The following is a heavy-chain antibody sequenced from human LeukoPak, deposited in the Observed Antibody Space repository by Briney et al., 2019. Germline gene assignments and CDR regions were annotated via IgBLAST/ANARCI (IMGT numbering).Heavy chain of an antibody. CDR1: GFTFSSYG. D-gene: IGHD2-15*01. J-gene: IGHJ5*02. V-gene: IGHV3-30*02. CDR2: ILYDGRNK. CDR3: AGGVGSGYCSGGSCRLDP. Sequence: GGSLTLSCAASGFTFSSYGMHWVRKAPGKGLDWVAFILYDGRNKYYADSVKGRFTISRDNYKNTLYLQMNSLRAEDTAVYYCAGGVGSGYCSGGSCRLDPWGQGTLVTVSS.